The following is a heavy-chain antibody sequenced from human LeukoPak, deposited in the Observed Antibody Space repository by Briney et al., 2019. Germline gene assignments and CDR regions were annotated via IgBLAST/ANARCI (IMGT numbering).Heavy chain of an antibody. J-gene: IGHJ5*02. Sequence: SETLSLTXAVYGGSFSGYYWSWISQPPGKGVEWIGEINHSGSTNYNPSLKSRVTISVDTSKNQFSLKLSSVTAADTAVYYCASGSGSYYGDWFDPWGQGTLVTVSS. V-gene: IGHV4-34*01. CDR1: GGSFSGYY. CDR2: INHSGST. D-gene: IGHD1-26*01. CDR3: ASGSGSYYGDWFDP.